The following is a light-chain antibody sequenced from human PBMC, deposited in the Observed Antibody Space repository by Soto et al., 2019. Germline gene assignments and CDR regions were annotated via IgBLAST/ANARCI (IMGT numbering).Light chain of an antibody. CDR3: QSYDSSLTALYV. Sequence: QSVLTRPPSVSGAPGQRVTISCTGSSSNIGAGYDVQWYQQLPGTAPKLLMYGNTNRPSGVPDRFSGSKSGTSASLAITGLQAEDEADYYCQSYDSSLTALYVFGTGTKVTVL. CDR1: SSNIGAGYD. V-gene: IGLV1-40*01. CDR2: GNT. J-gene: IGLJ1*01.